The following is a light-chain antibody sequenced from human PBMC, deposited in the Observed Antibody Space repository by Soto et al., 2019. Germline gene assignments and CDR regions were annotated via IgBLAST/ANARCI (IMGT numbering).Light chain of an antibody. J-gene: IGLJ1*01. CDR3: SSHTSSNTRV. CDR1: SSDVGVYNY. V-gene: IGLV2-14*01. Sequence: QSALTQPASVSGSPGQSITISCTGTSSDVGVYNYVSWYQQHPGKAPKLMIYEVSNRPSGISNRFSGSKSGNTASLSISGLQAEDEADYYCSSHTSSNTRVFGTGTKLTVL. CDR2: EVS.